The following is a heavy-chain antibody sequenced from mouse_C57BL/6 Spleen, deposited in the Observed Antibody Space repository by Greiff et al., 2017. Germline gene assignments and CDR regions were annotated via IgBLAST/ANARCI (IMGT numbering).Heavy chain of an antibody. J-gene: IGHJ4*01. CDR3: ARRDWVHYYAMDY. Sequence: EVQLQQSGPELVKPGASVKISCKASGYTFTDYYMNWVKQSHGKSLEWIGDINPNNGGTSYNQKFKGKATLTVDKSSSTAYMELRSLTSEDSAVYYCARRDWVHYYAMDYWGQGTSVTVSS. V-gene: IGHV1-26*01. D-gene: IGHD4-1*01. CDR1: GYTFTDYY. CDR2: INPNNGGT.